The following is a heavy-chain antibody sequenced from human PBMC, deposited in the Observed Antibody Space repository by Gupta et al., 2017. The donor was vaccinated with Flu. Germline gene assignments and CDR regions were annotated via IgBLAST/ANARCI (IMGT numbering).Heavy chain of an antibody. Sequence: QVQLVESGGNVVQPGRSPRLSCAASGFTFRSYAMHWVRQAPGRGLEWVAVTSYDGSNKYYADSVKGRFTISRDNSKDTLYLQMSSLRAEDTAVYYCAREGTGGNGHSIYYYMDVWGKGTTVIVSS. CDR2: TSYDGSNK. V-gene: IGHV3-30-3*01. D-gene: IGHD2-8*02. J-gene: IGHJ6*03. CDR1: GFTFRSYA. CDR3: AREGTGGNGHSIYYYMDV.